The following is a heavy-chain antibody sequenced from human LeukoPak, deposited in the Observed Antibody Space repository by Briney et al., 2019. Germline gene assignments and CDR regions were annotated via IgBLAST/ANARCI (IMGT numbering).Heavy chain of an antibody. CDR3: ARGRGSSGWLSRAAGYYFDY. CDR1: GYTFTSYD. D-gene: IGHD6-19*01. J-gene: IGHJ4*02. V-gene: IGHV1-8*01. Sequence: RASVKVSYKASGYTFTSYDINWVQQATGQGLEWMGWMNPNSGNTGYAQKFQGRVTMTRNTSISTAYMELSSLRSEDTAVYYCARGRGSSGWLSRAAGYYFDYWGQGTLVTVSS. CDR2: MNPNSGNT.